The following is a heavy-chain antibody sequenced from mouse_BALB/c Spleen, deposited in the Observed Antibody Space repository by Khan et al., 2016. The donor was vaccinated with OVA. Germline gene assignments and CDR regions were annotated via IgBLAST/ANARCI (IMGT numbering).Heavy chain of an antibody. Sequence: LQQPGSELVRPGASVKLSCKASGYTFTSYWMHWVKQRPGQGLEWIGNIYPGSGSTNYDAKFKSKATLTVDTSSSTAYMQLSSLTSEDSAVYYCTRGEYDGDYWGQGTTLTVSS. V-gene: IGHV1S22*01. CDR1: GYTFTSYW. J-gene: IGHJ2*01. CDR2: IYPGSGST. D-gene: IGHD2-14*01. CDR3: TRGEYDGDY.